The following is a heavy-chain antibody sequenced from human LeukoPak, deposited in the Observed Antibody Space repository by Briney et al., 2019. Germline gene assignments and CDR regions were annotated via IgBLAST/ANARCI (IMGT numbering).Heavy chain of an antibody. CDR3: ARGGSRLSYYDIWSGLDY. CDR2: IYYSGST. CDR1: GGSISSYY. V-gene: IGHV4-59*01. Sequence: SETLSLTCTVSGGSISSYYWSWIRQPPGKALEWIGYIYYSGSTNYNPSLKSRVTISVDTSKNQFSLKLSSVTAADTAVHYCARGGSRLSYYDIWSGLDYWGRETLVTVSS. J-gene: IGHJ4*02. D-gene: IGHD3-3*01.